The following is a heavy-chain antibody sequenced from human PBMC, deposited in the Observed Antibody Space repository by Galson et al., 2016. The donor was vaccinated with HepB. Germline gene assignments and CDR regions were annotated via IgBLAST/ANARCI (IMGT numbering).Heavy chain of an antibody. V-gene: IGHV4-39*01. D-gene: IGHD1-26*01. CDR1: GASASSHY. CDR2: MYYSGRT. CDR3: ARHPPSGYYYYGLDV. Sequence: ETLSLTCSVSGASASSHYWGWIRQPPGKGLEWIGSMYYSGRTNYNPSLKSRVTISVDTAKNQFSLKLKSVTAADTAVYYCARHPPSGYYYYGLDVWGQGTTVTVSS. J-gene: IGHJ6*02.